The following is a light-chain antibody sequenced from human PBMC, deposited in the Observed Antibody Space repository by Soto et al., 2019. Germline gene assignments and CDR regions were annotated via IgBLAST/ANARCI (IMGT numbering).Light chain of an antibody. CDR3: QQYYTPPWT. Sequence: DIVMTQSPDSLAVSLGERATINCNSSQSILYTSNNRNYLAWYQQKPGQPPKLLLNWASARESGVPDRFSGSGSGTDFTLTINSLQTEDVATYYCQQYYTPPWTFGQGTKVGIK. V-gene: IGKV4-1*01. CDR1: QSILYTSNNRNY. CDR2: WAS. J-gene: IGKJ1*01.